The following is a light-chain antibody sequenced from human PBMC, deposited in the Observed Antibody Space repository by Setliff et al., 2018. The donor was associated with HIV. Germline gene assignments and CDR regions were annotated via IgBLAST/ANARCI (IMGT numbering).Light chain of an antibody. Sequence: QSVLTQPPSVSGAPGQRVTISYTGSGSNMGARYHVHWYHQFPGEVPKLLIYNNDARPPGVPDRFSGSKSGISASLVITGLQPRDEADYYCHSYDRMMASFYVFGTGTKV. J-gene: IGLJ1*01. CDR3: HSYDRMMASFYV. V-gene: IGLV1-40*01. CDR2: NND. CDR1: GSNMGARYH.